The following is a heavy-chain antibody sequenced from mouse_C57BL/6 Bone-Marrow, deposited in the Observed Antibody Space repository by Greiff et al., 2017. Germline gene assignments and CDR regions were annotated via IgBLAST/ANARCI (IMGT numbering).Heavy chain of an antibody. D-gene: IGHD2-4*01. CDR3: MGDYDGYFDV. J-gene: IGHJ1*03. V-gene: IGHV1-64*01. CDR1: GYTFTSYW. CDR2: IPPNSGST. Sequence: QVQLKQPGAELVKPGASVKLSCKASGYTFTSYWMHWVKQRPGQGLEWIGMIPPNSGSTNYNEKFQGKATLTVDKSSSTAYMQLSSLTSEDSAVYCCMGDYDGYFDVWGTGTTVTASS.